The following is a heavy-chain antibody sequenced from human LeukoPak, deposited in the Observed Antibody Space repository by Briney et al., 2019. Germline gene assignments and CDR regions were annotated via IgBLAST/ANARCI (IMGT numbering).Heavy chain of an antibody. Sequence: SETLSLTCAVYGGSFSGYYWSWIRQPPGKGLEWIGEINHSGSTNYNPSLKSRVTISVDTSKNQFSLKLSSVTAADTAVYYCARGRRADCSGGSCYGTTVTTDLDYWGQGTLVTGSS. CDR3: ARGRRADCSGGSCYGTTVTTDLDY. J-gene: IGHJ4*02. CDR1: GGSFSGYY. CDR2: INHSGST. D-gene: IGHD2-15*01. V-gene: IGHV4-34*01.